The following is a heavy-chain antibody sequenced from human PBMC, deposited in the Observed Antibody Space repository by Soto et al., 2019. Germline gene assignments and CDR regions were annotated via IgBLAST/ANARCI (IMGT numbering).Heavy chain of an antibody. CDR1: EFTFSNYW. J-gene: IGHJ4*02. CDR2: INEDGSEK. CDR3: ARDLFDY. Sequence: EVQLVESGGGLVQPGGSLRLSCSASEFTFSNYWMNWVRQAPGKGLEWVANINEDGSEKYYVDSAKGRFIISRDNAKNSLYLQMSSRRAEDTAVYYCARDLFDYWGQGTLVTVSS. V-gene: IGHV3-7*01.